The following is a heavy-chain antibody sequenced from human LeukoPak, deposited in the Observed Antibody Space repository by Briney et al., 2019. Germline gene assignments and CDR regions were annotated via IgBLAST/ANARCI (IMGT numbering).Heavy chain of an antibody. V-gene: IGHV3-7*01. D-gene: IGHD3-10*01. CDR3: ARDRGLMVRGVLFDY. CDR1: GFTFSSYW. CDR2: IKQDGSEK. J-gene: IGHJ4*02. Sequence: PGGSLRLSCAASGFTFSSYWMSWVRQAPGKGLEWVANIKQDGSEKYYVDSVKGRFTISRDNAKNSLYLQMNSLRAEDTAVYYCARDRGLMVRGVLFDYWGQGTLVTVSS.